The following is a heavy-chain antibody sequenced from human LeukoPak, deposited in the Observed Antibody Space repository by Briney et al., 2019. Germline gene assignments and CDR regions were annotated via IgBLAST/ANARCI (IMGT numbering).Heavy chain of an antibody. CDR2: ISGGASNT. CDR1: GFTFSSYA. J-gene: IGHJ4*02. V-gene: IGHV3-23*01. D-gene: IGHD3-22*01. Sequence: GGSLRLSCAASGFTFSSYAINWVRQAPGKGLEWVSAISGGASNTYYADSVKGRFTISRDNAKNSLYLQMNSLRAEDTAVYYCARDLYYYDSSGYYFDYWGQGTLVTVSS. CDR3: ARDLYYYDSSGYYFDY.